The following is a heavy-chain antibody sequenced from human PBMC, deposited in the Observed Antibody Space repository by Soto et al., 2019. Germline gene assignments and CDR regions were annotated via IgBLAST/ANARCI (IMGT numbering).Heavy chain of an antibody. J-gene: IGHJ4*02. CDR1: GGTFSSYA. D-gene: IGHD2-2*02. CDR2: IKQDGSEK. Sequence: VQLVQSGAEVKKPGSSVKVSCKASGGTFSSYAISWVRQAPGQGLEWMANIKQDGSEKYYVDSVKGRFTISSDNAKNSLYLQMNSLRAEDTAVYYCAREDQLLYHYYFDYWGQGTLVTVSS. CDR3: AREDQLLYHYYFDY. V-gene: IGHV3-7*05.